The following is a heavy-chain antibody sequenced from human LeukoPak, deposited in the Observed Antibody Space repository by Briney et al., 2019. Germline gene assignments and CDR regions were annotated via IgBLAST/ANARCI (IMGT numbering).Heavy chain of an antibody. Sequence: PGGSLRLSCVASGFTFSSYGMHWVRQAPGKGLEWVAVISYDGSNKYYADSVKGRFTISRDNSKNTLYLQMNSLRAEDTAVYYCAKDLLYYYDSSGYYLPDYWGQGTLVTVSS. CDR2: ISYDGSNK. J-gene: IGHJ4*02. D-gene: IGHD3-22*01. CDR3: AKDLLYYYDSSGYYLPDY. V-gene: IGHV3-30*18. CDR1: GFTFSSYG.